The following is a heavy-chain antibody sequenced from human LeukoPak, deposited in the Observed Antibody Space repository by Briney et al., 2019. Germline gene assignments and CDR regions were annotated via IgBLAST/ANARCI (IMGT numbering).Heavy chain of an antibody. V-gene: IGHV3-66*01. D-gene: IGHD2-2*03. CDR3: AKDMDIVIVPTAFDY. CDR2: IYSGGST. CDR1: GFTVSTNY. Sequence: GGSLRLSCGASGFTVSTNYMSWVRQAPGKGLEWVSIIYSGGSTYYADSVKGRFTISRDNSKNTLYLQMNSLTAEDTALYYCAKDMDIVIVPTAFDYWGQGTLVTVSS. J-gene: IGHJ4*02.